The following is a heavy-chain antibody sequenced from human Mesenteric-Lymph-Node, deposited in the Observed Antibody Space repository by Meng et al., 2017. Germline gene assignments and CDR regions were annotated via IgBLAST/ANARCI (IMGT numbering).Heavy chain of an antibody. CDR2: IRSKANSYAT. CDR3: TLIAAAGPLTPGYYYGMDV. CDR1: GFTFSSYA. J-gene: IGHJ6*02. V-gene: IGHV3-73*01. Sequence: GESLKISCAASGFTFSSYAMHWVRQASGKGLEWVGRIRSKANSYATAYAASVKGRFTISRDDSKNTAYLQMNSLKTEDTAVYYCTLIAAAGPLTPGYYYGMDVWGQGTTVTVSS. D-gene: IGHD6-13*01.